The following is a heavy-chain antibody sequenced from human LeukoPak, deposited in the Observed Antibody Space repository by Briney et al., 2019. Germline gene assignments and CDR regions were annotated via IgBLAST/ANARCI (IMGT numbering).Heavy chain of an antibody. D-gene: IGHD2-21*01. CDR2: ISGGSDDI. CDR3: VRIPNNAGFPNWFDP. Sequence: GESLRLSCAASGFSFSTSTMNWIRQAPGKGLEWVSSISGGSDDIHYADSVKGRFTISRDNVKNSVYLQMNSLRAEDTALYYCVRIPNNAGFPNWFDPWGQGALVTVSS. CDR1: GFSFSTST. V-gene: IGHV3-21*01. J-gene: IGHJ5*02.